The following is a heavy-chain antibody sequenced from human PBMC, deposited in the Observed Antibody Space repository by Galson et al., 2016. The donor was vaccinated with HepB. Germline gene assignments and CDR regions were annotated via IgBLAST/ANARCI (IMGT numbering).Heavy chain of an antibody. CDR3: ARATRTYYEFWSGYLGYYYGMAG. J-gene: IGHJ6*02. V-gene: IGHV1-69*04. D-gene: IGHD3-3*01. CDR2: IIPILGIA. CDR1: GGTFSSYA. Sequence: SVKVSCKASGGTFSSYAISWVRQAPGQGLEWMGRIIPILGIANYAQKFQGRVTITADKSTSTAYMELSSLRSEDTAVYYCARATRTYYEFWSGYLGYYYGMAGWGQGTTVTVSS.